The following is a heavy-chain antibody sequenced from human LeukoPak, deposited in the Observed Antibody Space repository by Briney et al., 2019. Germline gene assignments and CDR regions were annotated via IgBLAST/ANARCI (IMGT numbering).Heavy chain of an antibody. J-gene: IGHJ4*02. CDR2: IIPIFGTA. D-gene: IGHD2-2*01. Sequence: SVKVSCKASGGTFSSYAISWVRQAPGQGLEWMGGIIPIFGTANCAQKFQGRVTITTDESTSTAYMELSSLRSEDTAVYYCAISTQCSSTSCYHRGYFDYWGQGTLVTVSS. V-gene: IGHV1-69*05. CDR1: GGTFSSYA. CDR3: AISTQCSSTSCYHRGYFDY.